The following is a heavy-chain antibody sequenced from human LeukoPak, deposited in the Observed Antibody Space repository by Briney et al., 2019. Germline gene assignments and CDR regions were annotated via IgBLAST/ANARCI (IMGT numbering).Heavy chain of an antibody. V-gene: IGHV3-23*01. J-gene: IGHJ4*02. D-gene: IGHD5-18*01. CDR1: GFTFSSYG. CDR3: ARDVDPYRYGLMFDS. Sequence: GGSLRLSCAASGFTFSSYGMAWVRQAPGRGLEWVSTISSDGKNEHYADSVKGRFTISRDNSKSTLYLQMNSLRAEDTAIYYCARDVDPYRYGLMFDSWGQGTLVTVSS. CDR2: ISSDGKNE.